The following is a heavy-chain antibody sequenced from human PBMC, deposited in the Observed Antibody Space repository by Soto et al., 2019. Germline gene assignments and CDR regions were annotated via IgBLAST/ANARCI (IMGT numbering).Heavy chain of an antibody. D-gene: IGHD3-16*01. Sequence: QVQLRESGPGLVKPSQTLSLTCTVSGGSVSSGDYYWSWIRQPTGKGPEWIGYIYYTGSTYYNPSLKSRVTISEDTSKNQISLKLTSVTAADTAVYYCATVGGGVDVWGQGTTVIVSS. CDR1: GGSVSSGDYY. CDR2: IYYTGST. V-gene: IGHV4-30-4*01. CDR3: ATVGGGVDV. J-gene: IGHJ6*02.